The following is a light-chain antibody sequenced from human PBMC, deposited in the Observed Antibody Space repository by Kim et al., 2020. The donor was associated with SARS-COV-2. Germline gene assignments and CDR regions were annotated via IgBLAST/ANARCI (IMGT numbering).Light chain of an antibody. J-gene: IGLJ2*01. V-gene: IGLV3-19*01. CDR3: NARDSNDNVV. CDR1: SLRSNN. Sequence: VALGQTVRITCQGDSLRSNNATWYQQKPGQAPMLVIYGKSNRPSGIPDRFSGSSSGNTATLTISRTQAGDEADYYCNARDSNDNVVFGGGTQLTVL. CDR2: GKS.